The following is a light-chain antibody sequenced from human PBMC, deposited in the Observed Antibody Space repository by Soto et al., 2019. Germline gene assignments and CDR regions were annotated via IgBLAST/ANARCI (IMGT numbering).Light chain of an antibody. CDR3: QQYNSYSWT. V-gene: IGKV1-5*03. Sequence: DIQMTHSPSTLSASVVYIVTITCRASQSISSWLAWYQQKPGKAPKLLIYKASSLESGVPSRFSGSGSGTEFTLTISSLQPDDFATYYCQQYNSYSWTFGQGTKVDIK. CDR2: KAS. CDR1: QSISSW. J-gene: IGKJ1*01.